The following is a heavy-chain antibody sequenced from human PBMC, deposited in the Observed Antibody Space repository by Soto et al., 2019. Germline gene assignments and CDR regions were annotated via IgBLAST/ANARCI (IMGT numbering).Heavy chain of an antibody. J-gene: IGHJ4*02. CDR1: GYTFTSYD. D-gene: IGHD2-8*01. CDR3: AREVGYCTNGVCYTMGFDY. V-gene: IGHV1-8*01. Sequence: GASVKVSCKASGYTFTSYDINWVRQATGQGLEWMGWMNPNSGNTGYAQKFQGRVTMTRDTSISTAYMELSSLRSEDTAVYYCAREVGYCTNGVCYTMGFDYWGQGTLVTVSS. CDR2: MNPNSGNT.